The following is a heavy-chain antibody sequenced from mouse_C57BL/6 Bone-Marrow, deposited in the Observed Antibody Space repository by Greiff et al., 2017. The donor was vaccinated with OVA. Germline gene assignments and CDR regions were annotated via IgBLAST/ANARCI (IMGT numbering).Heavy chain of an antibody. J-gene: IGHJ2*01. Sequence: VQLQQPGAELVKPGASVKMSCKASGYTFTSYWITWVKQRPGQGLEWIGDIYPGSGSTNYNEKFKGKATLTADKSSSTAYMQFSSLTSEDSAIYYCARRGDYDYDDGDYWGQGTTLTVSS. CDR3: ARRGDYDYDDGDY. CDR1: GYTFTSYW. D-gene: IGHD2-4*01. V-gene: IGHV1-55*01. CDR2: IYPGSGST.